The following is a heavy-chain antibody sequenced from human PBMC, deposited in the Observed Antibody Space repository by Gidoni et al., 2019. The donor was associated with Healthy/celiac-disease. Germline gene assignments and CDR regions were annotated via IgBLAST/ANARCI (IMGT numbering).Heavy chain of an antibody. V-gene: IGHV1-69*01. CDR2: IIPIFGTA. J-gene: IGHJ6*02. Sequence: QVQLVQSGAEVKKPGSSVKVSCKASRGTFSSYAIRWVRQAPGQGLEWMGGIIPIFGTANYAQKFQGRVTITADESTSTAYMELSSLRSEDTAVYYCARVHYPPTGAAYYYYGMDVWGQGTTVTVSS. D-gene: IGHD7-27*01. CDR1: RGTFSSYA. CDR3: ARVHYPPTGAAYYYYGMDV.